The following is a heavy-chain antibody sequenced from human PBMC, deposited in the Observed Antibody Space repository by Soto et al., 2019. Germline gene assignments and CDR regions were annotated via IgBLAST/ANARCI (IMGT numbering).Heavy chain of an antibody. Sequence: EVQLVESGGGLVKPGGSLRLSCAASGFTFSSYSMNWVRQAPGKGLEWVSSISSSSSYIYYADSVKGRFTISRDNAKNSLYLQMNSLRAEDTAVYYCASVGYSYGYRTGLYWGQGTLVTVS. V-gene: IGHV3-21*01. D-gene: IGHD5-18*01. J-gene: IGHJ4*02. CDR2: ISSSSSYI. CDR3: ASVGYSYGYRTGLY. CDR1: GFTFSSYS.